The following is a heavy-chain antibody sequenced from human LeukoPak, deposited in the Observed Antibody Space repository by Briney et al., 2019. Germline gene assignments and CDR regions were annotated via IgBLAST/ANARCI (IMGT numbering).Heavy chain of an antibody. D-gene: IGHD6-19*01. Sequence: ASVKVSCKASGGTFSSYAISWVRQAPGQGLEWMGGIIPIFGTANYAQKFQGGVTITADKSTSTAYMELSSLRSEDTAVYYCARDSSGWYSSLTNNWFDPWGQGTLVTVSS. CDR2: IIPIFGTA. CDR1: GGTFSSYA. J-gene: IGHJ5*02. V-gene: IGHV1-69*06. CDR3: ARDSSGWYSSLTNNWFDP.